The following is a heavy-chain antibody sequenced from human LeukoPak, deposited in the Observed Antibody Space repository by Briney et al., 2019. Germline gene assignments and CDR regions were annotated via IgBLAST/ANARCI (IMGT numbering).Heavy chain of an antibody. CDR1: GGSFSGYY. CDR3: AREKGPAAGFDDAFDI. D-gene: IGHD6-13*01. V-gene: IGHV4-34*01. CDR2: INHSGST. Sequence: PSETLSLTCAVYGGSFSGYYWSWIRQPPGKGLEWIGEINHSGSTNYNPSLKSRVTISVGTSKNQFSLKLSSVTAADTAVYYCAREKGPAAGFDDAFDIWGQGTMVTVSS. J-gene: IGHJ3*02.